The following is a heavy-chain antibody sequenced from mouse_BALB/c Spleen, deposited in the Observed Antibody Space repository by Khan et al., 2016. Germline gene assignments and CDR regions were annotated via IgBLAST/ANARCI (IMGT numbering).Heavy chain of an antibody. CDR2: ISYDGSN. J-gene: IGHJ1*01. V-gene: IGHV3-6*02. CDR1: GYSITSGYY. Sequence: EVQLQESGPGLVKPSQSLSLTCSVTGYSITSGYYWNWIRQFPGNKLEWVGYISYDGSNNYNPSLKNRVSITRVTSNNPFFLQLNSVTTEDRATYYCAYGNYWYVDVWGAGTTVTVCS. D-gene: IGHD2-1*01. CDR3: AYGNYWYVDV.